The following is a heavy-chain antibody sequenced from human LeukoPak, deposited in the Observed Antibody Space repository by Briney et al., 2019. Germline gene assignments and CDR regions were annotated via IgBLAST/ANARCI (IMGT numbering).Heavy chain of an antibody. D-gene: IGHD3-16*01. CDR3: ARDGGSRRGFDY. J-gene: IGHJ4*02. V-gene: IGHV1-69*05. CDR1: GGTSSSYA. CDR2: IIPIFGTA. Sequence: SVKVSCKAYGGTSSSYAISWVRQAPGHGLEWMGGIIPIFGTANYAQKFQGRVTITTDESTSTAYMELSSLRSEDTAVYYCARDGGSRRGFDYWGQGTLVTVSS.